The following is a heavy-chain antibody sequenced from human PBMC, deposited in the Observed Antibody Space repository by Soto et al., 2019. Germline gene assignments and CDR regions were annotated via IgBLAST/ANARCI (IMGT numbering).Heavy chain of an antibody. CDR2: IYYSGST. J-gene: IGHJ4*02. Sequence: SETLSLTCTVSGGSISSGGYYWSWIRQHPGKGLEWIGYIYYSGSTYYNPSLKSRVTISVDTSKNQFSLKLSSVTAADTAVYYCARDSLESAGFDYWGQGTLVTVSS. D-gene: IGHD3-10*01. CDR1: GGSISSGGYY. CDR3: ARDSLESAGFDY. V-gene: IGHV4-31*03.